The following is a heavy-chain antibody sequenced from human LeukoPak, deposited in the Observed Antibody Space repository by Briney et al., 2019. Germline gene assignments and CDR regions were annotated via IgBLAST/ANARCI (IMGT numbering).Heavy chain of an antibody. CDR3: ARHSGSPGVDY. V-gene: IGHV5-51*01. CDR2: IYPGYSDT. Sequence: GESLKISCNGSGYRLTSYWIGWVRPMPGKGLEWMGIIYPGYSDTRYSLSFQGQVTISADQSISTAYLQWSSLKASDTAMYYCARHSGSPGVDYWGQGTLVTVSS. D-gene: IGHD1-26*01. CDR1: GYRLTSYW. J-gene: IGHJ4*02.